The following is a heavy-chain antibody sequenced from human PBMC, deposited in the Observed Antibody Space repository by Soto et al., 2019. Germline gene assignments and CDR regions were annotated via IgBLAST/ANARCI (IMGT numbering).Heavy chain of an antibody. CDR1: GFTFTSSA. J-gene: IGHJ6*02. CDR2: IVVGSGNT. V-gene: IGHV1-58*01. CDR3: AAATIPYSSSWYRPYYYYGMDV. Sequence: ASVKVSCKASGFTFTSSAVQWVRQARGQRLEWIGWIVVGSGNTNYAQKFQERVTITRDMSTSTAYMELSSLRSEDTAVYYCAAATIPYSSSWYRPYYYYGMDVWGQGTTVTVSS. D-gene: IGHD6-13*01.